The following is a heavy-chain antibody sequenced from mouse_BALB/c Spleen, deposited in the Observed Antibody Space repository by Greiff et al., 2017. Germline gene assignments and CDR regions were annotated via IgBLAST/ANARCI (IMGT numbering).Heavy chain of an antibody. CDR3: ARRFTTANAMDY. CDR2: ISSGSSTI. Sequence: EVMLVESGGGLVQPGGSRKLSCAASGFTFSSFGMHWVRQAPEKGLEWVAYISSGSSTIYYADTVKGRFTISRDNPKNTLFLQMTSLRSEDTAMYYCARRFTTANAMDYWGQGTSVTVSS. CDR1: GFTFSSFG. V-gene: IGHV5-17*02. D-gene: IGHD1-2*01. J-gene: IGHJ4*01.